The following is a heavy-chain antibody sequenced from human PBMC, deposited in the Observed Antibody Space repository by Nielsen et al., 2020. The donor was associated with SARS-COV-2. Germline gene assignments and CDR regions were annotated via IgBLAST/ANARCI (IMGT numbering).Heavy chain of an antibody. J-gene: IGHJ6*02. Sequence: GESLKISCAASGFTFSVYGMHWVRQAPGKGLEWVGLISYDGSNKFYADSVKGRFAISRDNVRNSLYLQMNSLRAEDTALYHCARVDFGVANYYYYTMDVWGPGTTVTVSS. CDR3: ARVDFGVANYYYYTMDV. D-gene: IGHD3-3*01. V-gene: IGHV3-30*03. CDR2: ISYDGSNK. CDR1: GFTFSVYG.